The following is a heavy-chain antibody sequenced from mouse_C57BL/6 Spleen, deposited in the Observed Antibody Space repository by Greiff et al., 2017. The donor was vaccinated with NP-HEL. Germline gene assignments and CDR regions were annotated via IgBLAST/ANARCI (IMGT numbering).Heavy chain of an antibody. CDR3: ARWMDY. CDR2: IDPFDSYT. Sequence: QVQLQQPGAELVKPGASVKLSCKASGYTFTSYWMQWVKQRPGQGLEWIGEIDPFDSYTNSNQKFKGKATLTVETSSSTAYMQLSSLTSEDSAVYYCARWMDYWGQGTSVTVSA. J-gene: IGHJ4*01. V-gene: IGHV1-50*01. CDR1: GYTFTSYW.